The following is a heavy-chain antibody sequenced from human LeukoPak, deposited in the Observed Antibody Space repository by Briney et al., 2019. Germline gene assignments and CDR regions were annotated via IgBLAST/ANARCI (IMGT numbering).Heavy chain of an antibody. J-gene: IGHJ4*02. CDR2: IIDSGSSS. V-gene: IGHV3-23*01. CDR3: AKVLATVNGPPDD. Sequence: GGSLRLSCAASGFTFSSYAMTWVRQAPGKGREWVSIIIDSGSSSYYAYSVKGRFTISTDTSNNTLLLHMNSMRGEDTAVYYCAKVLATVNGPPDDWGQGTLVTVSS. CDR1: GFTFSSYA. D-gene: IGHD4-17*01.